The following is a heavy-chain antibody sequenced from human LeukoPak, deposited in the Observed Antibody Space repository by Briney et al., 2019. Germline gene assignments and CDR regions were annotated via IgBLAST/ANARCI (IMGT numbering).Heavy chain of an antibody. Sequence: PGRSLRLSCAASGFTLSSYAMHWVRQAPGKGLEWVAVISYDGSNKYYADSVKGRFTISRDNSKNTLYLQMNSLRAEDTAVYYCAREGSDTAMGSIYYYYYYGMDVWGQGTTVTVSS. V-gene: IGHV3-30-3*01. CDR1: GFTLSSYA. CDR3: AREGSDTAMGSIYYYYYYGMDV. CDR2: ISYDGSNK. J-gene: IGHJ6*02. D-gene: IGHD5-18*01.